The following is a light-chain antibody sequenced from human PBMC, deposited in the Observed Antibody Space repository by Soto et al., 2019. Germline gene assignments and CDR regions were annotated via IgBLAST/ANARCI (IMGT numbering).Light chain of an antibody. J-gene: IGKJ1*01. Sequence: IVLTQSPGTLSLSPGERATLSCRASQSVRSTYLAWYQQRPGQAPRLLIYGASSRATGIPDRFSGSGSGTDFTLTISRLEPEDSAVYYCHQYSSSRKTFGQGTKVEL. CDR1: QSVRSTY. CDR2: GAS. CDR3: HQYSSSRKT. V-gene: IGKV3-20*01.